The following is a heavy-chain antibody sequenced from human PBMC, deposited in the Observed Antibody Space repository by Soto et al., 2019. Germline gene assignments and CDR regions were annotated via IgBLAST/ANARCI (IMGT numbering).Heavy chain of an antibody. CDR3: TTGHYYDSSGYYYYYYGMDV. J-gene: IGHJ6*02. D-gene: IGHD3-22*01. CDR1: GFTFSNAW. Sequence: VGSLRLSCAASGFTFSNAWMNWVRQAPGKGLEWVGRIKSKTDGGTTDYAAPVKGRFSISRDDSKNTLYLQMNSLKTKDTAVYYCTTGHYYDSSGYYYYYYGMDVWGQGTTVTVSS. CDR2: IKSKTDGGTT. V-gene: IGHV3-15*07.